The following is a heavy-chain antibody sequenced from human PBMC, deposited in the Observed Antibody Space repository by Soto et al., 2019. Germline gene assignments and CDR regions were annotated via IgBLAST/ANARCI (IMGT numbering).Heavy chain of an antibody. J-gene: IGHJ4*02. V-gene: IGHV3-23*01. D-gene: IGHD6-19*01. CDR2: FSGRSGDT. CDR1: GFTHA. CDR3: ARDSSAWPNYFDS. Sequence: PGGSLRLSCAASGFTHAMTWVRQAPGKGLEWVSAFSGRSGDTYYAASVKGRFTISGDNSKNTVILEMNNLRAEDTAVYYCARDSSAWPNYFDSWGQGIQVTVS.